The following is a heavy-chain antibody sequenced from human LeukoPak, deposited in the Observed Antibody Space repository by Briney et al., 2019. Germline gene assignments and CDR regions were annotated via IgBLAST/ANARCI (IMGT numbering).Heavy chain of an antibody. J-gene: IGHJ5*02. CDR2: INIGGTNT. CDR3: ATDGAGFDN. CDR1: GFTFSDYF. Sequence: GGSLRLSCVPSGFTFSDYFMSWIRQAPWPGLEWLSDINIGGTNTHYADSVKGRFTISRDNAKKSLYLEMTNLRAEDTAVYYCATDGAGFDNWGQGVLVTVSS. V-gene: IGHV3-11*01.